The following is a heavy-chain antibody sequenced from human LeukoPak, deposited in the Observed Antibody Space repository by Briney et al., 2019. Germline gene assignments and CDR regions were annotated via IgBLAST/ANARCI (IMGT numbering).Heavy chain of an antibody. CDR1: GGSISSGGGGHY. J-gene: IGHJ3*02. D-gene: IGHD1-7*01. CDR2: IYHSGST. CDR3: AREGITGTTIGAFDI. V-gene: IGHV4-30-2*01. Sequence: SETLSLTCTVSGGSISSGGGGHYWNWIRQPPGKGLEWIGYIYHSGSTYYNPSLKSRVTISIDRSKNQFSLKLNSVTAADTAVYYCAREGITGTTIGAFDIWGQGTMVTVSS.